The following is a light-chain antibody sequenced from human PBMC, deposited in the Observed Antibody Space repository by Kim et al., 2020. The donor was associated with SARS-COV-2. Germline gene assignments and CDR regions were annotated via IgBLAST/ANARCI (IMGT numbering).Light chain of an antibody. CDR1: QSVSSSS. CDR2: GTS. Sequence: EIVLTQSPGTLSLCPGERATLSCRASQSVSSSSLAWYQQKPGQAPRLLIYGTSSRATGIPDRFSGSGSGTDFTLTISRLEPEDFAVYFCQQYGGSPWTFGQGTKVDIK. V-gene: IGKV3-20*01. J-gene: IGKJ1*01. CDR3: QQYGGSPWT.